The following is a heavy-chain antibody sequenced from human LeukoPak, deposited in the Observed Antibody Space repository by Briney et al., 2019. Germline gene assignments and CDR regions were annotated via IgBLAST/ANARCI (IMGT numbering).Heavy chain of an antibody. CDR2: IYYSGST. V-gene: IGHV4-39*02. CDR3: AREHGAPSGSYYNSLGY. Sequence: SETLSLTCTVSGGSISSNNYYWGWIRQPPGKGLEWIGTIYYSGSTYYNPSLKSRVTISVDTSKNQFSLKLSSVTAADTAVYYCAREHGAPSGSYYNSLGYWGQGTLVTVSS. CDR1: GGSISSNNYY. D-gene: IGHD3-10*01. J-gene: IGHJ4*02.